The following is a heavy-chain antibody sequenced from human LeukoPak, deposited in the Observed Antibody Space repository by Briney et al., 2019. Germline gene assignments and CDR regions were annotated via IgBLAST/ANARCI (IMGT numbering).Heavy chain of an antibody. CDR2: IKRDGSEK. Sequence: PGESLRLSCSASGFTFSNYWMCWVRQAPGKGLEWVASIKRDGSEKYFVDSVKGRFTISSDNAKNSVYLQMNSLRVEDTAVYYCARLRFYEFDYWGQGTLDSVSS. V-gene: IGHV3-7*01. CDR3: ARLRFYEFDY. CDR1: GFTFSNYW. D-gene: IGHD3-16*01. J-gene: IGHJ4*02.